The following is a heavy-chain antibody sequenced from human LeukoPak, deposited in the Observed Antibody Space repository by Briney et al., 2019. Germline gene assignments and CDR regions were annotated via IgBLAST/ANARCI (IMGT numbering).Heavy chain of an antibody. CDR2: ISSSSSYT. Sequence: GGSLRHSRAASGFTFSDYYMSWIRQAPGKGLEWVSYISSSSSYTNYADSVKGRFTISRDNAKNSLYLQMNSLRAEDTAVYYCARDQWYYYGSGSYHPQDYWGQGTLVTVSS. CDR3: ARDQWYYYGSGSYHPQDY. CDR1: GFTFSDYY. J-gene: IGHJ4*02. D-gene: IGHD3-10*01. V-gene: IGHV3-11*06.